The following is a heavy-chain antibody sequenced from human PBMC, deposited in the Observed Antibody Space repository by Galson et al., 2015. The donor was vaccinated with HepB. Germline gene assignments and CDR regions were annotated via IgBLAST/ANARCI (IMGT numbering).Heavy chain of an antibody. D-gene: IGHD3-22*01. J-gene: IGHJ4*02. V-gene: IGHV3-49*03. CDR3: AREEDSSGTSCHSV. CDR1: GFTFGDYA. CDR2: IRSKTYGGTT. Sequence: SLRLSCAASGFTFGDYAMSWFRQAPGKGLEWVGFIRSKTYGGTTEHAAAVKGRFTVSRDDSKSIAYLQMSSLRTGDTAVYYCAREEDSSGTSCHSVWGQGTLVTVSS.